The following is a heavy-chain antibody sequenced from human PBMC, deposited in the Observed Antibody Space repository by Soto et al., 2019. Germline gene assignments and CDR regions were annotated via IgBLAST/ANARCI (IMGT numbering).Heavy chain of an antibody. V-gene: IGHV1-69*02. Sequence: GASVKVSCKASGGTFSSYTISWVRQAPGQGLEWMGRIIPILGIANYAQKFQGRVTITADKSTSTAYMELSSLRPEDTAVYYCARGQDYYGSGCDYWGQGTLVTVS. CDR3: ARGQDYYGSGCDY. CDR2: IIPILGIA. D-gene: IGHD3-10*01. CDR1: GGTFSSYT. J-gene: IGHJ4*02.